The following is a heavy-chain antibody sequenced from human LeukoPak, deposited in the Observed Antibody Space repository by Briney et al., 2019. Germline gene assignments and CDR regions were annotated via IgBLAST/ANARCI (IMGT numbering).Heavy chain of an antibody. V-gene: IGHV4-4*07. J-gene: IGHJ4*02. CDR2: IYTSGST. Sequence: PSETLSLTCTVYGGSISSYYWSWIRQPAGKGLEWIGRIYTSGSTNYNPSLKSRVTMSVDTSKNQFSMRVSSVTAADTAVYYCARDRGIYSAHFDCWGQGSLVTVSS. CDR3: ARDRGIYSAHFDC. D-gene: IGHD5-12*01. CDR1: GGSISSYY.